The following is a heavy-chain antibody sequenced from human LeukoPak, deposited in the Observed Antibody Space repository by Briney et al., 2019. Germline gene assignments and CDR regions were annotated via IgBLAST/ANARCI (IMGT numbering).Heavy chain of an antibody. CDR1: GLTFSSYA. CDR2: ISFDGSSQ. D-gene: IGHD3-10*01. V-gene: IGHV3-30*04. CDR3: AREELYYGSGSSVYYYGMDV. Sequence: GRSLRLSCAASGLTFSSYAMHWVRQAPGKGLEWVAVISFDGSSQYYADSVKGRFTISRDNSKNTLYLRMNSLRAEDTAVYYCAREELYYGSGSSVYYYGMDVWGQGTTATVS. J-gene: IGHJ6*02.